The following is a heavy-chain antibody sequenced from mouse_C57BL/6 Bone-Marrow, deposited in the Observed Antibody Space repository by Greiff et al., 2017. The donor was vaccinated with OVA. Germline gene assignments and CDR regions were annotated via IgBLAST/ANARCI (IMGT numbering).Heavy chain of an antibody. CDR3: ARGLYDYDEAWFAY. Sequence: QVQLQQSGAELVKPGASVKMSCKASGYTFTSYWITWVKQRPGQGLEWIGDIYPGSGSTNYNEKFKSKATLTVDTSSSTAYMQLSSLTSEDSAVYYCARGLYDYDEAWFAYWGQGTLVTVSA. CDR1: GYTFTSYW. V-gene: IGHV1-55*01. J-gene: IGHJ3*01. D-gene: IGHD2-4*01. CDR2: IYPGSGST.